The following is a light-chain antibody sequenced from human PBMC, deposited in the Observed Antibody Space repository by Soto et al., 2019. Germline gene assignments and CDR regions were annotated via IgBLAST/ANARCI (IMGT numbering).Light chain of an antibody. V-gene: IGLV2-8*01. Sequence: QSALTQSPSASGSPGQSVTISCTGTKNDIGVYDFVSWYQRHPGKAPRLIIYEVVQRPSGVPDRFSGSKSGNTASLTVSGLQAADEADYFCKSYAGSNTYVFGSGTKVTVL. J-gene: IGLJ1*01. CDR1: KNDIGVYDF. CDR3: KSYAGSNTYV. CDR2: EVV.